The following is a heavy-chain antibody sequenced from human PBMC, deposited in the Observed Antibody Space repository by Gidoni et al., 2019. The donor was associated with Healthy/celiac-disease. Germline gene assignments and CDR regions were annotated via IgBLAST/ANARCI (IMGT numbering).Heavy chain of an antibody. CDR2: INPNRGGT. D-gene: IGHD4-4*01. V-gene: IGHV1-2*04. CDR3: ARDGSNYGMDV. CDR1: GYTFTGCY. J-gene: IGHJ6*02. Sequence: QVLLVQSGAEVTKPGASVKVSCQASGYTFTGCYMHWVRQAPGQGLEWMGWINPNRGGTNYAQKFQGWVTMTRDTSISTAYMELSRLRSDDTAGYYCARDGSNYGMDVWGQGTTVTVSS.